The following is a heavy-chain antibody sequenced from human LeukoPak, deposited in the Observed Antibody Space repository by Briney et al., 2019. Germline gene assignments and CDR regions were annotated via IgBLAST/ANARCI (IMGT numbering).Heavy chain of an antibody. J-gene: IGHJ4*02. Sequence: SETLSLTCTVSGGSISSYYWSWIRQPPGKGLEWIGYIYYSGSTNYNPSLKSRVTISVDTSKNQFSLKLSSVTAADTAVYYCAREPGSDPIDYWGQGTLVTVSS. CDR1: GGSISSYY. CDR3: AREPGSDPIDY. D-gene: IGHD3-10*01. V-gene: IGHV4-59*01. CDR2: IYYSGST.